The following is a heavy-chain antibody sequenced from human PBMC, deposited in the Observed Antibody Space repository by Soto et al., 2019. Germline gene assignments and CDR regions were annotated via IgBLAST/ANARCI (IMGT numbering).Heavy chain of an antibody. J-gene: IGHJ4*02. CDR1: GFTFSSDA. Sequence: PGGSLRLSCAASGFTFSSDAMSWVRQAPGKGLEWVSASSTSAGSTYYADSVKGRFTISRDNSKNTLYLQMSSLRAEDTAVYYCAKGTRKTSMVYFDYWGQGTLVTVSS. D-gene: IGHD5-18*01. V-gene: IGHV3-23*01. CDR3: AKGTRKTSMVYFDY. CDR2: SSTSAGST.